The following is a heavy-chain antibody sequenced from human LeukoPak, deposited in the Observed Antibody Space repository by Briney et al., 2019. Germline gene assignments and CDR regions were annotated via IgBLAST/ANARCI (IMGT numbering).Heavy chain of an antibody. V-gene: IGHV3-21*01. Sequence: GGSLRLSCAASGFTFSSYSMNWVRQAPGKGLEWVSSISSSSSYIYYADPVKGRFTISRDNAKNSLYLQMNSLRAEDTAVYYCALLEPYGMDVWGQGTTVTVSS. CDR2: ISSSSSYI. CDR3: ALLEPYGMDV. CDR1: GFTFSSYS. D-gene: IGHD3-3*01. J-gene: IGHJ6*02.